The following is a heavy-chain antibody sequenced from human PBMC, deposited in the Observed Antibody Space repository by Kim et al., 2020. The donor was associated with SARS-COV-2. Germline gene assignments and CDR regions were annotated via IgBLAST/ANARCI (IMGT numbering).Heavy chain of an antibody. CDR1: GYSISSGYY. D-gene: IGHD5-12*01. CDR2: IYHSGST. J-gene: IGHJ3*02. CDR3: ARVGRVATTGAFDI. V-gene: IGHV4-38-2*02. Sequence: SETLSLTCTVSGYSISSGYYWGWIRQPPGKGLEWIGSIYHSGSTYYNPSLKSRVTISVDTSKNQFSLKLSSVTAADTAVYYCARVGRVATTGAFDIWGQGTMVTVSS.